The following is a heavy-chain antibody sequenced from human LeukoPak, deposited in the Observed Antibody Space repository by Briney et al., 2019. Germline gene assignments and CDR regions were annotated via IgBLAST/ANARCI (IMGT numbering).Heavy chain of an antibody. CDR1: GFTFSNYA. V-gene: IGHV3-23*05. J-gene: IGHJ4*02. Sequence: PGGSLRLSCAASGFTFSNYAMSWVRQAPGKGLECVTVITNTGTATVYADSVKGRFTISRDNSKNTLYLQMNSLRAEDTAVYYCAKGTLGYCSGSSCYPFDSWGQGTLVTVSS. D-gene: IGHD2-15*01. CDR2: ITNTGTAT. CDR3: AKGTLGYCSGSSCYPFDS.